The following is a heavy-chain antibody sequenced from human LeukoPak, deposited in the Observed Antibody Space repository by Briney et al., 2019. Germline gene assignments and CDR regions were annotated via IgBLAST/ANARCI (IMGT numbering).Heavy chain of an antibody. CDR1: GFTFSSYA. V-gene: IGHV3-30-3*01. D-gene: IGHD5-18*01. CDR2: ISYDGSNK. Sequence: GGSLILSCAASGFTFSSYAMHWVRQAPGKGLEWVAVISYDGSNKYYADSVKGRFTISRDNSKNTLYLQMNSLRAEDTAVYYCARAIIGYSYAPDYWGQGTLVTVSS. J-gene: IGHJ4*02. CDR3: ARAIIGYSYAPDY.